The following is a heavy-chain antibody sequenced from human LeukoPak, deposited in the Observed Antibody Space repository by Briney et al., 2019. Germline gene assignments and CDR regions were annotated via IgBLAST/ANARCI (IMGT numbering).Heavy chain of an antibody. CDR1: GYSIRVGYY. Sequence: SETLSLTCTVSGYSIRVGYYWGWVRQPPGKGLEWIASIYTTGSTYYNPSLKSRVTMSVDTPKNQFSLKLTSVTAADTAVYYCVRVLDYYGSGVYSFDYWGQGTLVAVSS. V-gene: IGHV4-38-2*02. CDR3: VRVLDYYGSGVYSFDY. D-gene: IGHD3-10*01. CDR2: IYTTGST. J-gene: IGHJ4*02.